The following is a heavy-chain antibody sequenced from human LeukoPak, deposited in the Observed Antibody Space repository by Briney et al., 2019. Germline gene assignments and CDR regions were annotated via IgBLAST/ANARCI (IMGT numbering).Heavy chain of an antibody. D-gene: IGHD5-18*01. CDR3: ARTTMVTPFDS. Sequence: PSETLSLTCTVSGGSISSYYCSWIRQPAGKGLEWIGRIYPSGSTSYSPSLKSRVTMSVDTSKNQFSLKLSSVTAADTAVYYCARTTMVTPFDSWGQGTLVTVSS. CDR2: IYPSGST. CDR1: GGSISSYY. V-gene: IGHV4-4*07. J-gene: IGHJ4*02.